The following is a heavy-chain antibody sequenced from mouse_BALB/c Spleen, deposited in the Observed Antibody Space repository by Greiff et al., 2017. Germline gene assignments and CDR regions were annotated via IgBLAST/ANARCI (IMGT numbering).Heavy chain of an antibody. D-gene: IGHD2-10*02. CDR2: IDPENGDT. CDR1: GYAFSSYW. Sequence: EVQLVESGAELVRPGSSVKISCKASGYAFSSYWMHWVKQRPEQGLEWIGWIDPENGDTEYAPKFQGKATMTADTSSNTAYLQLSSLTSEDTAVYYCNSEWYGNYVGFAYWGQGTLVTVSA. V-gene: IGHV14-4*02. CDR3: NSEWYGNYVGFAY. J-gene: IGHJ3*01.